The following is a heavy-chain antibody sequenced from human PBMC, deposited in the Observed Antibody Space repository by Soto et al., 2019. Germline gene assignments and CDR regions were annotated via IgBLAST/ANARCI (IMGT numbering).Heavy chain of an antibody. D-gene: IGHD2-21*02. J-gene: IGHJ6*02. Sequence: TSETLSLTCTVSGGSISSGGYYWSWIRQHPGKGLEWVGYIYYSGSTYYNPSLKRRVTISGDTSKNQFSLKLSSVTAADTAVYYCAREPGGDSPYYYGMDVWGQGTTVTVSS. CDR3: AREPGGDSPYYYGMDV. CDR2: IYYSGST. CDR1: GGSISSGGYY. V-gene: IGHV4-31*03.